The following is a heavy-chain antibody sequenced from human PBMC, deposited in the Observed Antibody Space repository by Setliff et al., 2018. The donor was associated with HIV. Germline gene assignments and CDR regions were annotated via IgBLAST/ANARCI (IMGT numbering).Heavy chain of an antibody. D-gene: IGHD3-22*01. CDR3: AKDNNYYDSSSYMYYFDY. V-gene: IGHV3-7*01. CDR2: IKQDGSEK. Sequence: LRLSCAASGFTFSTYWMSWVRQAPGKGLEWVANIKQDGSEKNYMDSVKGRFTISRDNSKNTLYLQMNSLRAEDTAAYYCAKDNNYYDSSSYMYYFDYWGQGTLVTVSS. J-gene: IGHJ4*02. CDR1: GFTFSTYW.